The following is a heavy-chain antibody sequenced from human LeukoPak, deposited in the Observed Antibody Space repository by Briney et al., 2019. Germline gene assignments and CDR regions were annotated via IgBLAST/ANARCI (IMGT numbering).Heavy chain of an antibody. CDR1: GYTFTDYY. V-gene: IGHV1-69-2*01. J-gene: IGHJ4*02. CDR3: ATMEDHDYGDYDFSY. CDR2: VDPEDGET. Sequence: ASVKISXKVSGYTFTDYYMHWVQQAPGKGLEWMGLVDPEDGETIYAEKFQGRVTITADTSTDTAYMELSSLRSEDTAVYYCATMEDHDYGDYDFSYWGQGTLVTVSS. D-gene: IGHD4-17*01.